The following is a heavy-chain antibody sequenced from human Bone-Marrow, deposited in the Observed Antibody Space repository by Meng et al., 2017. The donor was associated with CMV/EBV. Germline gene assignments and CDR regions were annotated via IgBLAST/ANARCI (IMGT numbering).Heavy chain of an antibody. CDR2: ISSSSSYI. Sequence: GGSLRLPCAASGFTFSSYSMNWVRQAPGKGLEWVSSISSSSSYIYYADSVKGRFTISRDNAKNSLYLQMNSLRAEDTAVYYCARDRGYSYGYRAFDIWGQGTMVTVSS. CDR3: ARDRGYSYGYRAFDI. J-gene: IGHJ3*02. D-gene: IGHD5-18*01. V-gene: IGHV3-21*01. CDR1: GFTFSSYS.